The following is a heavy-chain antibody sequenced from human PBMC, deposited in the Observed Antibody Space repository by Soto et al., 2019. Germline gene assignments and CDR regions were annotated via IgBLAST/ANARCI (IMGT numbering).Heavy chain of an antibody. CDR1: GDYISSHY. V-gene: IGHV4-59*08. CDR3: ARPKGIAPAIWYFDL. Sequence: QVQLQESGPGLVKPSETLSLTCTVSGDYISSHYWSWIRQPPGKGLEWIGYVYHSGKTDSNPSLNGRVTISMDKSKNQISLSRPSVTAADAAVYYCARPKGIAPAIWYFDLWGRGTLVTVSS. J-gene: IGHJ2*01. CDR2: VYHSGKT. D-gene: IGHD6-13*01.